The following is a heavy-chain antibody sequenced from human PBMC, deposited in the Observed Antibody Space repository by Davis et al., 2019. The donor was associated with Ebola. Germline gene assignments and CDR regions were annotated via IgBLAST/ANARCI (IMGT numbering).Heavy chain of an antibody. CDR1: GFTFSSYA. Sequence: GESLKISCAASGFTFSSYAMSWVRQAPGKGLEWVSAISGGGGSTYYADSVKGRFTISRDNSKNTLYLQMNSLRAEDTAVYYCAKEVYSRHYYYYMDVWGKGTTVTVSS. J-gene: IGHJ6*03. V-gene: IGHV3-23*01. CDR3: AKEVYSRHYYYYMDV. CDR2: ISGGGGST. D-gene: IGHD6-13*01.